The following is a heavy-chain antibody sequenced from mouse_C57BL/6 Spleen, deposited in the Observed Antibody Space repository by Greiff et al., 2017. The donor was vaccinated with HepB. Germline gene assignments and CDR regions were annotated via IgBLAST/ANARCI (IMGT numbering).Heavy chain of an antibody. CDR2: INPSTGGT. CDR1: GYSFTGYY. J-gene: IGHJ3*01. V-gene: IGHV1-42*01. CDR3: ATYYDYYGS. Sequence: VQLQQSGPELVKPGASVKISCKASGYSFTGYYMNWVKQSPEKSLEWIGEINPSTGGTTYNQKFKAKATLTVDKSSSTAYMQLKSLTSEDSAVYYCATYYDYYGSWGQGTLVTVSA. D-gene: IGHD2-4*01.